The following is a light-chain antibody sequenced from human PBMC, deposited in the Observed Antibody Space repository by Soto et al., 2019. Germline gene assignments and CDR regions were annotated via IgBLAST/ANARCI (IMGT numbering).Light chain of an antibody. J-gene: IGKJ1*01. CDR3: QQYGTSPRT. Sequence: EIVLTQSPGTLSLSPGERATLSCRASQSVSTSYLAWYHQKPGQAPRLLIYHASRRATGLPDRFSGSGSGTDFTLTISRLEPEDFAVYYCQQYGTSPRTFGQGTKVDIK. CDR1: QSVSTSY. V-gene: IGKV3-20*01. CDR2: HAS.